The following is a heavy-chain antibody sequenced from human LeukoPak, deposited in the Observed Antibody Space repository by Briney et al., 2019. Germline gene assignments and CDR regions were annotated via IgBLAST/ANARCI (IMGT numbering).Heavy chain of an antibody. V-gene: IGHV1-8*01. CDR3: ARTPPGGRNGYYYYGLDV. J-gene: IGHJ6*02. Sequence: ASVKVSCKASGYTFTTYDINWVRQATGHGLEWMGWMSPNSGNTGYAQKFQGRVTMTRNTSTNTAYMELSSLRSDDTALYYCARTPPGGRNGYYYYGLDVWGQGTTVIVSS. D-gene: IGHD1-26*01. CDR1: GYTFTTYD. CDR2: MSPNSGNT.